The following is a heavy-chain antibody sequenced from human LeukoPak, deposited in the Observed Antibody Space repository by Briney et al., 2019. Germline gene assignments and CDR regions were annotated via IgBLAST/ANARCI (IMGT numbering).Heavy chain of an antibody. CDR3: TTTYIVASTRKFGAY. D-gene: IGHD5-12*01. CDR2: LKSKTEGGTT. Sequence: GGSLRLSCAASGFIFSNAWMNWVRQAPGKGLEWVGRLKSKTEGGTTDYAAPVKGRFTISRDDSQNTVDLQISSLTAEDTAMYFCTTTYIVASTRKFGAYWGQGTLVVVSS. V-gene: IGHV3-15*01. J-gene: IGHJ4*02. CDR1: GFIFSNAW.